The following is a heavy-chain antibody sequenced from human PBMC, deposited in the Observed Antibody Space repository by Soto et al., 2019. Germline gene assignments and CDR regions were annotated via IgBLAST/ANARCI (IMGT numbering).Heavy chain of an antibody. CDR3: ARMPVDSYQFYYAMDV. V-gene: IGHV2-26*01. CDR2: LFSDNEI. J-gene: IGHJ6*02. D-gene: IGHD3-9*01. Sequence: SGPTLVNPTETLPLTCTVSGFSLTTGKMGVSWIRQPPGKALEWLAHLFSDNEISYSTSLQGRLTISKDTSGSQVVLSMTNVDPVDTATYYCARMPVDSYQFYYAMDVWGQGTTVTVSS. CDR1: GFSLTTGKMG.